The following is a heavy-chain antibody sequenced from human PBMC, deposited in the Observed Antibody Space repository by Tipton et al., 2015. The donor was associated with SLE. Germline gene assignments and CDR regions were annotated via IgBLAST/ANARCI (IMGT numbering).Heavy chain of an antibody. V-gene: IGHV4-59*01. J-gene: IGHJ4*02. D-gene: IGHD1-26*01. CDR1: GGSISSYY. CDR2: VHKSGTT. CDR3: ARDGEWEPTFDY. Sequence: TLSLTCTVSGGSISSYYWTWIRQPPGKGLEWIGDVHKSGTTNYNPSLKSRVTISVDTSKNQFSLSLSSVTAADTAVYYCARDGEWEPTFDYWGQGTLVTVSP.